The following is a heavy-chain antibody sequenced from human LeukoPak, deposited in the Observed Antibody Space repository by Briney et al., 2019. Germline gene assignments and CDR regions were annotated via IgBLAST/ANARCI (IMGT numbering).Heavy chain of an antibody. V-gene: IGHV4-34*01. D-gene: IGHD5-12*01. CDR2: INHSGST. J-gene: IGHJ5*02. CDR1: GGSFGGYY. CDR3: ARGHTESADDYGNWFHP. Sequence: SETLSLTCAVYGGSFGGYYWSWIRQPPGKGLEWIGEINHSGSTNYNPSLKSRVTISVDTSKNQFSLKLSSVTAADTAVYYCARGHTESADDYGNWFHPWGQGTLVTVSS.